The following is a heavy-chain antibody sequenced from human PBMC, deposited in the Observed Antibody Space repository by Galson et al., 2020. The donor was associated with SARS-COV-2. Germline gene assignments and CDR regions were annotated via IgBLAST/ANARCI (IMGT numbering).Heavy chain of an antibody. CDR2: SFPILCIA. CDR1: GCTFSSYA. CDR3: ERGQYQLFLFGETYYYYMDV. J-gene: IGHJ6*03. D-gene: IGHD2-2*01. V-gene: IGHV1-69*10. Sequence: SSVNVSCKSSGCTFSSYAISWVRQAPGQGREWMGGSFPILCIANYAHKLQGRVTITADKSTSTDYMELSSLRSEETAVYYCERGQYQLFLFGETYYYYMDVWGKGTTVTVSS.